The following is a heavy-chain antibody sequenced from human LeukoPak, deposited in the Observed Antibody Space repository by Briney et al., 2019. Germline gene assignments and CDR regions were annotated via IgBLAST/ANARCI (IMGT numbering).Heavy chain of an antibody. J-gene: IGHJ4*02. D-gene: IGHD6-19*01. CDR1: GFTVSSNY. Sequence: PGGSLSLSCAASGFTVSSNYMSWVRQAPGKGLEWVSVIYSGGSTYYADSVEGRFTISRDNSKNTLYLQMNSLRAEDTAVYYCARDGTKYSSGYWGQGTLVTVSS. CDR3: ARDGTKYSSGY. V-gene: IGHV3-53*01. CDR2: IYSGGST.